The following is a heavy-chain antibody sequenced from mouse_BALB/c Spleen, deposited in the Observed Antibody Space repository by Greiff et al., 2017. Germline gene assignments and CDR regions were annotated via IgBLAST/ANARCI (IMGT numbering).Heavy chain of an antibody. CDR1: GYTFTSYW. V-gene: IGHV1S127*01. CDR2: IDPSDSYT. Sequence: VQLQQSGAELVKPGASVKMSCKASGYTFTSYWMHWVKQRPGQGLEWIGVIDPSDSYTSYNQKFKGKATLTVDTSSSTAYMQLSSLTSEDSAVYYCTSYAAYAMDYWGQGTSVTVSS. D-gene: IGHD2-12*01. CDR3: TSYAAYAMDY. J-gene: IGHJ4*01.